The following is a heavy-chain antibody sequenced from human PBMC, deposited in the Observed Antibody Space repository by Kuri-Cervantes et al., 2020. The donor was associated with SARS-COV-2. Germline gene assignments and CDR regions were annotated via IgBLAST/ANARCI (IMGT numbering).Heavy chain of an antibody. Sequence: GESLKISCAASGFTFSGHWIHWVRQAPGKGLVWVSRINPDGSYTNNADSVKGRFTLSRDNAKNMLFLQMNSMRAEDTAVYYCARERGSNNYYYGMDVWGQGTMVTVSS. V-gene: IGHV3-74*01. CDR3: ARERGSNNYYYGMDV. CDR2: INPDGSYT. D-gene: IGHD3-10*01. CDR1: GFTFSGHW. J-gene: IGHJ6*01.